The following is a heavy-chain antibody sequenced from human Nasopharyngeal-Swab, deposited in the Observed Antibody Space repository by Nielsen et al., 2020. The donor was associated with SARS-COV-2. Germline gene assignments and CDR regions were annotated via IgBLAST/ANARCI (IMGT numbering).Heavy chain of an antibody. Sequence: VRQMPGKGLEWLGIIYPGDSDTRYSPSFQGQVTISADKSISTAYLQWSSLKASDTAMYDCARLDEYSSSGFDYWGQGTLVTVSS. CDR3: ARLDEYSSSGFDY. J-gene: IGHJ4*02. V-gene: IGHV5-51*01. D-gene: IGHD6-6*01. CDR2: IYPGDSDT.